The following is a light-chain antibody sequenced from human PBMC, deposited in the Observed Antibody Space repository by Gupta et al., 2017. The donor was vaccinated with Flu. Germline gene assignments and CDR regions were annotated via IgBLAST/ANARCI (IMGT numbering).Light chain of an antibody. CDR2: DAS. CDR3: QQYNNVPT. J-gene: IGKJ1*01. CDR1: QEIKNS. Sequence: SPSYLSASVGDRVISTCQASQEIKNSLNWDQQKPGKAPKLMIYDASKLEKGVTSRFSGSGYGTDFTFTSSSRQAEDLASYYCQQYNNVPTFGQGTLVKIK. V-gene: IGKV1-33*01.